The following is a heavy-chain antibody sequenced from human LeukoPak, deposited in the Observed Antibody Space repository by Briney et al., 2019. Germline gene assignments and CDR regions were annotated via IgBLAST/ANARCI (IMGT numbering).Heavy chain of an antibody. Sequence: GRSLRLSCTASGFTFGDYALSWFRQAPGKGLEWLSFIRSKDHGGTTEYAASVKGRFTISRDDSNSIAYLQMNSLIEDTAVYFCTRDPHYYHGNPHDFWGQGTRVTVSS. CDR1: GFTFGDYA. J-gene: IGHJ4*02. CDR2: IRSKDHGGTT. D-gene: IGHD4-23*01. V-gene: IGHV3-49*03. CDR3: TRDPHYYHGNPHDF.